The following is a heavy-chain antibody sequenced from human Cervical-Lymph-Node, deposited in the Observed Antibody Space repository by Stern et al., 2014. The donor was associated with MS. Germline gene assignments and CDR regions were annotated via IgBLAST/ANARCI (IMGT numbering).Heavy chain of an antibody. CDR3: RSGGTYYYDGMDV. CDR2: MNLNRCNT. J-gene: IGHJ6*02. V-gene: IGHV1-8*01. Sequence: QLVQSGAEVKKPGASVKVSCKASGYTFTLYDINWVRQATGQGLEWMGWMNLNRCNTGYAQNFQVRITMTRNTSTSTAYMELSSLRSEDTAVYFCRSGGTYYYDGMDVWGQGTTVIVS. CDR1: GYTFTLYD. D-gene: IGHD2-15*01.